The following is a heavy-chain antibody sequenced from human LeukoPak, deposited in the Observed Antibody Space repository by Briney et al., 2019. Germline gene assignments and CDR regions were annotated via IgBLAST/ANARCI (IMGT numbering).Heavy chain of an antibody. Sequence: SETLSLTCTVSGGSISSGDYYWRWIRQPPGKGLEWIGYIYYSGSTYYNPSLKSRVTISVDTSKNQFSLKLSSVTAADTAVYYCAREPQVPPYYYDASVGFDYWGQGTLVTVSS. CDR2: IYYSGST. J-gene: IGHJ4*02. CDR3: AREPQVPPYYYDASVGFDY. CDR1: GGSISSGDYY. V-gene: IGHV4-30-4*08. D-gene: IGHD3-22*01.